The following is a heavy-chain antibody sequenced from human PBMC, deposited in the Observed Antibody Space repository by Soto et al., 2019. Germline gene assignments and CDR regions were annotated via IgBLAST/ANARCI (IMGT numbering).Heavy chain of an antibody. V-gene: IGHV3-7*03. CDR2: IKQDGSEK. J-gene: IGHJ6*02. CDR1: GFTFSSYW. Sequence: GGSLRLSCAASGFTFSSYWMSWVRQAPGKGLEWVANIKQDGSEKYYVDSVKGRFTISRGNAKNSLYLQMNSLRAEDTAVYYCARDDSYYDFWSGYYTDQYYYYGMDVWGQGTTVTVSS. D-gene: IGHD3-3*01. CDR3: ARDDSYYDFWSGYYTDQYYYYGMDV.